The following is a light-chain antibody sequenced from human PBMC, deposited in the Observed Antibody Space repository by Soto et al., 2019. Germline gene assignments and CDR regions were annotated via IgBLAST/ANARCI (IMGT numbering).Light chain of an antibody. CDR1: QSVSSSY. CDR2: GAS. CDR3: EEDCSSPPYT. V-gene: IGKV3-20*01. J-gene: IGKJ2*01. Sequence: EIVLTQSPGTLSLSPGERATLSCRASQSVSSSYLAWYQQKPGQAPRLLIYGASSRATGIPDRFGGSGSGTDFTLTITSLEPDSLPVYYCEEDCSSPPYTVGRVPKLEIK.